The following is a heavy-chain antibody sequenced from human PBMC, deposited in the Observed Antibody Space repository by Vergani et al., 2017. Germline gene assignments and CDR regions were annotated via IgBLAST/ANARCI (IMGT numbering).Heavy chain of an antibody. CDR2: IIPIFGTA. V-gene: IGHV1-69*06. CDR1: GGTFSSYA. J-gene: IGHJ4*02. CDR3: ARLEGSCVSSGDYSDY. Sequence: QVQLVQSGAEVKPPGSSVKVSCKASGGTFSSYAISWVRQAPGQGLEWMGGIIPIFGTANYAQKFQGRIPITAVKSTSTAYMELSSLRSEDTAVYYCARLEGSCVSSGDYSDYWGQGTLVTVSS. D-gene: IGHD3-22*01.